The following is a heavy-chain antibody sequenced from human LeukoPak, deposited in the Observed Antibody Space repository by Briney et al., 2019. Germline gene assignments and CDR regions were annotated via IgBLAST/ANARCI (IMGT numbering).Heavy chain of an antibody. J-gene: IGHJ6*02. D-gene: IGHD5-12*01. CDR3: ARESGYDLGDHYYYYGMDV. Sequence: ASVKVSCKASGGTFSSYAISWVRQAPGQGLEWMGGIIPIFGTANYAQKFQGRVTITADESTSTAYIELSSLRSEDTAVYYCARESGYDLGDHYYYYGMDVWGQGTTVTVSS. V-gene: IGHV1-69*13. CDR2: IIPIFGTA. CDR1: GGTFSSYA.